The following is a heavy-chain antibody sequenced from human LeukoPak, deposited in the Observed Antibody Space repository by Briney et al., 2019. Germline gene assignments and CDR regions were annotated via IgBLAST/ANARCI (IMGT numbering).Heavy chain of an antibody. D-gene: IGHD2-2*01. J-gene: IGHJ6*03. CDR2: IYYSGST. Sequence: SETLSLTCTVSGGSISSYYWSWIRQPPGKGLEWIGYIYYSGSTNYNPSLKSRVTISVDTSKNQFSLKLSSVTAADTAVYYCAGVPAVTYYCYYMDVWGKGTTVTVSS. CDR3: AGVPAVTYYCYYMDV. CDR1: GGSISSYY. V-gene: IGHV4-59*01.